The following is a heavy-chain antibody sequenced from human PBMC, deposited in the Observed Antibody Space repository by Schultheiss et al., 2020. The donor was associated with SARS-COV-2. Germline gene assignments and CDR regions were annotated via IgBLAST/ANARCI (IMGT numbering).Heavy chain of an antibody. V-gene: IGHV3-30*03. Sequence: GGSLRLSCAASGFTFSSYGMHWVRQAPVKGLEWVAVISYDGSNKYYADSVKGRFTISRDNSKNTLYLQMNSLRAEDTAVYYCASLLWFAVWGQGTTVTVSS. CDR2: ISYDGSNK. J-gene: IGHJ6*02. CDR3: ASLLWFAV. D-gene: IGHD3-10*01. CDR1: GFTFSSYG.